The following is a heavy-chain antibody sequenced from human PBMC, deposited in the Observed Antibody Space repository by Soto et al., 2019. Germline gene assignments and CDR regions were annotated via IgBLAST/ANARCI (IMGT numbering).Heavy chain of an antibody. CDR3: AKDEGPYSSGLCDY. J-gene: IGHJ4*02. Sequence: PGGSLRLSCAASGFTFSSYAMSWVRQAPGKGLEWVSAISGSGGSTYYADSVKGRFTISRDNSKNTLYLQMNSLRAEDTAVYYCAKDEGPYSSGLCDYWGRGTLVTVSS. D-gene: IGHD6-19*01. V-gene: IGHV3-23*01. CDR1: GFTFSSYA. CDR2: ISGSGGST.